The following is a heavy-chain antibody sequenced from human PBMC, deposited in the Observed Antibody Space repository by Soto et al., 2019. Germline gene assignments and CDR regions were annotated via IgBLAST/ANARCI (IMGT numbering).Heavy chain of an antibody. Sequence: GGSLRLSCAASGFTFSNAWMNWVRQAPGKGLKWVGRIKSKTDGGTTDYAAPVKGRFTISRDDSKNTLYLQMNSLKTEDTAVYYCTTVVAVAGTSPDYYYYYGMDVWGQGTTVTVSS. CDR2: IKSKTDGGTT. V-gene: IGHV3-15*07. D-gene: IGHD6-19*01. J-gene: IGHJ6*02. CDR3: TTVVAVAGTSPDYYYYYGMDV. CDR1: GFTFSNAW.